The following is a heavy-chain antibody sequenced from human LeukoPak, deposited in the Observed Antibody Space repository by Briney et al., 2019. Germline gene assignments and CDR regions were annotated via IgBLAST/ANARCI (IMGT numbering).Heavy chain of an antibody. CDR2: IYHSGST. V-gene: IGHV4-30-2*01. D-gene: IGHD3-16*01. CDR3: AREAPGLADAFDI. CDR1: GGSISSGGYS. Sequence: SETLSLTCAVSGGSISSGGYSWSWIRQPPGKGLEWIGYIYHSGSTYYNPSLKSRVTISVDRSKSQFSLKLSSVTAADTAVYYCAREAPGLADAFDIWGQGTMVTVSS. J-gene: IGHJ3*02.